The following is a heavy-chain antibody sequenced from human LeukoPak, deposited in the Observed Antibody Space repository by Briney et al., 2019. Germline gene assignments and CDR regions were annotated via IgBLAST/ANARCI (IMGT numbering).Heavy chain of an antibody. CDR2: INTNTGNP. CDR3: ARACNWNYIYYMDV. V-gene: IGHV7-4-1*02. J-gene: IGHJ6*03. D-gene: IGHD1-20*01. CDR1: GSTFTSYA. Sequence: ASVKVSCKASGSTFTSYAMNWVRQAPGQGLEWMGWINTNTGNPTYAQGFTGRFVFSLDTSVSTAYLQISSLKAEDTAVYYCARACNWNYIYYMDVWGKGTTVTVSS.